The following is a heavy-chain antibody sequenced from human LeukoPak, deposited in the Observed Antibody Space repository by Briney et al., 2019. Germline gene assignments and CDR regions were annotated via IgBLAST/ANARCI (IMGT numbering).Heavy chain of an antibody. CDR3: ARGSSISWSPYYFEY. D-gene: IGHD6-13*01. J-gene: IGHJ4*02. Sequence: SETLSLTCTVSGGPVSSGSYYWSWIRQPPGKGLEWIGYIYSSGSTNYKPSLKSRVTISKDTSKNQFSLKLTSVTAADTAVYYRARGSSISWSPYYFEYWGQGTLVTVSS. V-gene: IGHV4-61*01. CDR1: GGPVSSGSYY. CDR2: IYSSGST.